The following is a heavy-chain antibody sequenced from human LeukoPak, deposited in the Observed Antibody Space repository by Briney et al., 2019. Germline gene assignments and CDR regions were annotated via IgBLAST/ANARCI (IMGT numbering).Heavy chain of an antibody. CDR2: TYYRSKWYN. J-gene: IGHJ6*03. V-gene: IGHV6-1*01. CDR3: ARGRSIAVAGYYYYYMDV. CDR1: GDSVSSNSAA. Sequence: SQTLSLTCAISGDSVSSNSAAWSWIRQSPSGGLEWLGRTYYRSKWYNDYAVSVKSRITINPDTSKNQFSLQLNSVTPEDTAVYYCARGRSIAVAGYYYYYMDVWGKGTTVTISS. D-gene: IGHD6-19*01.